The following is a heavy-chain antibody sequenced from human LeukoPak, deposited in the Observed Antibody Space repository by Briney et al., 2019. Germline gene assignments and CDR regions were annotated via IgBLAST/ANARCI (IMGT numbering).Heavy chain of an antibody. J-gene: IGHJ5*02. CDR2: IYHSGST. V-gene: IGHV4-38-2*01. CDR3: ARQLTTVTLGWFDP. Sequence: SETLSLTCAVSGYSISSGYYWGWIRQPPGKGLEWIGSIYHSGSTYYNPSLKNRVTISVDTSKNQFSLKLSSVTAADTAVYYCARQLTTVTLGWFDPWGQGTLVTVSS. CDR1: GYSISSGYY. D-gene: IGHD4-17*01.